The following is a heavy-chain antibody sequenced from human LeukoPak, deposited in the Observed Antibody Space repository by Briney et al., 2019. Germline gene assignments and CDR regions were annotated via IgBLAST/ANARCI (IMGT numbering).Heavy chain of an antibody. Sequence: GGSLRLSCAASGFTFSSYAMHWVRQAPGKGLEWVAVISYDGSNKYYADSVKGRFTISRDNSKNTLYLQMNSLRAGDTAVYYCAKGPLPRIDYWGQGTLVTVSS. V-gene: IGHV3-30*04. J-gene: IGHJ4*02. CDR3: AKGPLPRIDY. CDR1: GFTFSSYA. CDR2: ISYDGSNK.